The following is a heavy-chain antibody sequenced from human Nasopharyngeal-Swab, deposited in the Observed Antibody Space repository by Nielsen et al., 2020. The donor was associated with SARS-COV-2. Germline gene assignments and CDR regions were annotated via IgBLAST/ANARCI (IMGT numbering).Heavy chain of an antibody. D-gene: IGHD6-19*01. CDR1: GFIFSGSA. CDR3: ASLNSGWYDDAFDI. J-gene: IGHJ3*02. Sequence: GGSLRLSCTASGFIFSGSAMHWVRQASGKGLEWVGRMRSKDNDYATAYAVSVEGRFTVSRDDSKHTAYLHMNSLKTEDTAVYYCASLNSGWYDDAFDIWGQGTMGTVSS. V-gene: IGHV3-73*01. CDR2: MRSKDNDYAT.